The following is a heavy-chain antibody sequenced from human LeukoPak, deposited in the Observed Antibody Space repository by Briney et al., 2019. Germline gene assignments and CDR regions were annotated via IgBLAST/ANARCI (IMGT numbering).Heavy chain of an antibody. V-gene: IGHV1-2*02. CDR1: GYTFSDYY. D-gene: IGHD1-26*01. J-gene: IGHJ2*01. CDR3: ARDGGWELRSGWYFDL. Sequence: ASVKVSCKASGYTFSDYYMHWVRQAPGQGLEWMGWINPNSGGTNYAQKFQGRVTITADESTSTAYMELSSLRSEDTAVYYCARDGGWELRSGWYFDLWGRGTLVTVSS. CDR2: INPNSGGT.